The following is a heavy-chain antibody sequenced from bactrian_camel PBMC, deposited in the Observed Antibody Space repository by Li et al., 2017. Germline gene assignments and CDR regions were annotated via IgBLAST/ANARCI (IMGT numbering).Heavy chain of an antibody. D-gene: IGHD2*01. Sequence: QVQLVESGGGSVEAGESLKLSCQMSGLTTRYCFGWFRQAPGKEREGVAAIAIGGATTYSDSVIGRFTISRDNDKNTLYLQMNSLKPEDTAVYYCAAAYYCGGQVRYWGQGTQVTVS. V-gene: IGHV3S55*01. CDR2: IAIGGAT. CDR3: AAAYYCGGQVRY. CDR1: GLTTRYC. J-gene: IGHJ4*01.